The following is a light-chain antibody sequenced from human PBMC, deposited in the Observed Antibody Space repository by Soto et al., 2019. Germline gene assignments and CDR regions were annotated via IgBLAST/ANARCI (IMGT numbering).Light chain of an antibody. CDR2: YDR. Sequence: YELTQPPSVSAAPGKTARITCGGANIERKHVHWYQQRPVQAPVLVIYYDRDRPSGIPERFSGSNSGNTATLTISRVEAGDEADYYCQVWVWDSTNGRGVFGTGTKLTVL. CDR3: QVWVWDSTNGRGV. V-gene: IGLV3-21*01. J-gene: IGLJ1*01. CDR1: NIERKH.